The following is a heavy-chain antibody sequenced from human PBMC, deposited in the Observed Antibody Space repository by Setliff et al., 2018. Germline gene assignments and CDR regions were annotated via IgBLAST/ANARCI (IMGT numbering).Heavy chain of an antibody. V-gene: IGHV4-61*01. D-gene: IGHD3-10*01. CDR2: FFYSGDS. Sequence: SETLSLTCTVSGGSISNDTFYWGWIRQPPGKGLEWIGLFFYSGDSRYNPSLKSRVTMSVDASRNQFSLKLSSVTAADTAIYYCARDRSYYASGSFTKWFDYWGQGTLVTVSS. CDR3: ARDRSYYASGSFTKWFDY. CDR1: GGSISNDTFY. J-gene: IGHJ4*02.